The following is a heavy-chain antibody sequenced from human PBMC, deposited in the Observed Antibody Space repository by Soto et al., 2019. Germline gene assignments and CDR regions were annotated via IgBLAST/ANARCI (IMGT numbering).Heavy chain of an antibody. CDR2: IYYSGST. CDR1: GGSISSSSYY. V-gene: IGHV4-39*01. J-gene: IGHJ6*02. CDR3: AXQAAAGTYYCHYYGMDV. Sequence: SETLSLTCTVSGGSISSSSYYWAWIRQPPGKGLEWIGSIYYSGSTYYNPSLKSRVTISVDTSKNQFSLKLSSVTAADTAVYYCAXQAAAGTYYCHYYGMDVWGQGTTVTVSS. D-gene: IGHD6-13*01.